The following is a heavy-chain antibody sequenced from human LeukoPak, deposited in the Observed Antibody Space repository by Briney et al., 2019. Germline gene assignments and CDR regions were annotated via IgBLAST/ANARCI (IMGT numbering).Heavy chain of an antibody. J-gene: IGHJ5*02. Sequence: GGSLRLSCAASGFTFSDYYMSWLRQAPGKGLEWVSYISSSGSTIYYADSVKGRFTISRDNAKNSLYLQMNSLRAEDTAVYYCARDRYYYDSSGHSRWFDPWGQGTLVTVSS. CDR2: ISSSGSTI. CDR3: ARDRYYYDSSGHSRWFDP. V-gene: IGHV3-11*04. D-gene: IGHD3-22*01. CDR1: GFTFSDYY.